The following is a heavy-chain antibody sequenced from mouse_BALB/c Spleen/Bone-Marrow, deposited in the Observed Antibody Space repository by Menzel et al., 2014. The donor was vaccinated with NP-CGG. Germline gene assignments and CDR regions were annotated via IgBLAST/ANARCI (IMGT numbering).Heavy chain of an antibody. V-gene: IGHV1-53*01. J-gene: IGHJ3*01. D-gene: IGHD3-3*01. Sequence: QVQLQQSGTELVKPGASVKLSCKASGHTFTSYYTFWVKQRPGQGLEWIGEINPSNGGTVFNEKFKSKVTLTVDKSSSTAYIQLSGLTSEDSAVYYCIRSAGTGFAYWGQGTLVTVS. CDR2: INPSNGGT. CDR3: IRSAGTGFAY. CDR1: GHTFTSYY.